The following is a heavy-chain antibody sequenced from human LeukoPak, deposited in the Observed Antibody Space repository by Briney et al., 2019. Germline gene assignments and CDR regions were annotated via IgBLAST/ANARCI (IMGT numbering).Heavy chain of an antibody. D-gene: IGHD5-24*01. V-gene: IGHV1-69*04. CDR1: GGTFSSYA. J-gene: IGHJ4*02. CDR3: ASRDSEEY. CDR2: IIPILGIA. Sequence: ASVKVSCKASGGTFSSYAISWVRQAPGQGLEWMGRIIPILGIANYAQKFQGRVTITADKSTSTAYMELSSLRSEDAAVYYCASRDSEEYWGQGTLVTVSS.